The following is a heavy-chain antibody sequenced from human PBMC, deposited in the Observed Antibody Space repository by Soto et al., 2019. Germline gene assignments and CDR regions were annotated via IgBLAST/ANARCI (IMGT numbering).Heavy chain of an antibody. J-gene: IGHJ6*02. CDR2: IYPGDSDI. Sequence: GESLKISCRGSGYSFITYWIGWVRQMPGKGLEWMGIIYPGDSDIRYSPSFQGQVTISADKSISTAYLQWSSLKASDTAMYYCARRCIAARPCGMDVWGQGTTVTVSS. D-gene: IGHD6-6*01. CDR1: GYSFITYW. CDR3: ARRCIAARPCGMDV. V-gene: IGHV5-51*01.